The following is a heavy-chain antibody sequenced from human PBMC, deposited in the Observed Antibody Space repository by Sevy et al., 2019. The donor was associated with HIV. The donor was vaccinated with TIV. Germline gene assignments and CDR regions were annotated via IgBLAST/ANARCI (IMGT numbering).Heavy chain of an antibody. V-gene: IGHV4-59*08. D-gene: IGHD1-26*01. CDR2: IYYNGQI. CDR1: GGSITSLY. Sequence: SETLSLTCTVSGGSITSLYWNWIRQPPGKGLEWIANIYYNGQINYNPSLKSRVTLSLDTSKNQFCLRLSSVTAADTAMYYCAGENAWGRGYSWGQGTLVTVSS. CDR3: AGENAWGRGYS. J-gene: IGHJ4*02.